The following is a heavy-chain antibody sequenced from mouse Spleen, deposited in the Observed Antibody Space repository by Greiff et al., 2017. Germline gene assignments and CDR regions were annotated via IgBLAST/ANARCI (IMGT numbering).Heavy chain of an antibody. J-gene: IGHJ2*01. V-gene: IGHV1-55*01. CDR2: IYPGSGST. CDR3: ARGGSSLDY. D-gene: IGHD1-1*01. CDR1: GYNFTSYW. Sequence: QVQLQQPGAELVKPGTSVKLSCKASGYNFTSYWINWVKLRPGQGLEWIGDIYPGSGSTNYNEKFKSKATLTVDTSSSTAYMQLSSLASEDSALYYCARGGSSLDYWGQGTTLTVSS.